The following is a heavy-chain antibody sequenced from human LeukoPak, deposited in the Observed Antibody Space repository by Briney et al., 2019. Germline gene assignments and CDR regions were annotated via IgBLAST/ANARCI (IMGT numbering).Heavy chain of an antibody. Sequence: GGSLRLSCVASGFPFSSYWMTWVRQAPGKGLEWVAVISYDGSNKYYADSVKGRFTISRDNSKNTLYLQMNSLRAEDTAVYYCARDTDDYVWGSYRSYFDYWGQGTLVTVSS. V-gene: IGHV3-30-3*01. J-gene: IGHJ4*02. CDR1: GFPFSSYW. CDR2: ISYDGSNK. D-gene: IGHD3-16*02. CDR3: ARDTDDYVWGSYRSYFDY.